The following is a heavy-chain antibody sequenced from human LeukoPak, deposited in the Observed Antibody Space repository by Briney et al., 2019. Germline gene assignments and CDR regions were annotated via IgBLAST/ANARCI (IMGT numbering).Heavy chain of an antibody. Sequence: GGSLRLSCAASGFTFSSYGMHWVRQAPGKGLEWVAVISYDGSNKYYADSVKGRFTISRDNSKNTLYLQMNSLRAEDTAVYYCAREGLIAVAGSYYYYGMDVWGQGTTVTVSS. CDR1: GFTFSSYG. V-gene: IGHV3-30*03. D-gene: IGHD6-19*01. CDR3: AREGLIAVAGSYYYYGMDV. J-gene: IGHJ6*02. CDR2: ISYDGSNK.